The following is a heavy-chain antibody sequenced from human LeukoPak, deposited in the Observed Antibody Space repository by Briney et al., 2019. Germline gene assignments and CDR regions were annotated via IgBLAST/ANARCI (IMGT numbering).Heavy chain of an antibody. CDR2: MSGSGGST. Sequence: PGGSLRLSCAASGFTFSSYAMSWVRQAPGKGLEWVSAMSGSGGSTYYADSVKGRFTISRDNSKNTLYLQMNSLRAEDTAVYYCAKTVLRYSTGDAFDIWGQGTMVTVSS. CDR3: AKTVLRYSTGDAFDI. CDR1: GFTFSSYA. V-gene: IGHV3-23*01. J-gene: IGHJ3*02. D-gene: IGHD3-9*01.